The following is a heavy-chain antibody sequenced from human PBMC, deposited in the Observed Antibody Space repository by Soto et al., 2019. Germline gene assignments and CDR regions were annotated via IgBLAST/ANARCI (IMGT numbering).Heavy chain of an antibody. CDR2: ISPYNGNT. D-gene: IGHD4-17*01. J-gene: IGHJ4*02. Sequence: QVQLVQSGAEVKKPGASVKVSCKASGYTFISYGISWVRQAPGQGLEWMGWISPYNGNTNYVQKVQGRVTMTTDTSTRTAYMELRSLRSDDTAVYYCARDPYGDYVGGVFDYWGQGPLVTVSS. V-gene: IGHV1-18*04. CDR1: GYTFISYG. CDR3: ARDPYGDYVGGVFDY.